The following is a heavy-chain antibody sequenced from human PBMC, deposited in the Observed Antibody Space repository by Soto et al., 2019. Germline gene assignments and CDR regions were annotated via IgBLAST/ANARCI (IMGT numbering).Heavy chain of an antibody. V-gene: IGHV3-23*01. CDR1: GFTFSSYA. D-gene: IGHD3-10*01. CDR2: LSGSGDST. Sequence: EVQLLESGGGLVQPGGSLRLSCAASGFTFSSYARNWVRQAPGKGLEWVSILSGSGDSTYYADSVKGRFTISRDNTKNTLYLQMNSLRAEDTAVYYCANKFFSGSGSYRGWFDPWGQGTLVTVSS. J-gene: IGHJ5*02. CDR3: ANKFFSGSGSYRGWFDP.